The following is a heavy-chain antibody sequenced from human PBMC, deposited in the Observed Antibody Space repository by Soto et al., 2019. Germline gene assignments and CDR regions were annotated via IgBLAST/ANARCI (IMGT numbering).Heavy chain of an antibody. J-gene: IGHJ4*02. V-gene: IGHV1-18*01. CDR3: ARGRYGDY. CDR1: GYDFTTYG. Sequence: QVHLVQSGAEVKKPGASVKVSCKGPGYDFTTYGITWVRQAPGQGLEWMAWISAHNGNTDYAQKLQGRVTVTRDTSTSTAYTELRSLRSDDTAVYYCARGRYGDYWGQGALVTVSS. CDR2: ISAHNGNT. D-gene: IGHD1-1*01.